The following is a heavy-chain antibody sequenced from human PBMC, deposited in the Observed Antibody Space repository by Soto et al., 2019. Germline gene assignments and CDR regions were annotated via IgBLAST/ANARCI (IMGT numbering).Heavy chain of an antibody. CDR1: GFNFNTYS. CDR2: ISDNGGRT. Sequence: EVHLLESGGGLVQPGGSLSLSCAASGFNFNTYSMSWVRQAPGKGLEWVSAISDNGGRTYYPDSVKGRFTISRDNSRNTVYLQMNSLRVEDTAVYYCAKEPQSNGWFDPWGQGTLVTVSS. J-gene: IGHJ5*02. CDR3: AKEPQSNGWFDP. V-gene: IGHV3-23*01. D-gene: IGHD1-1*01.